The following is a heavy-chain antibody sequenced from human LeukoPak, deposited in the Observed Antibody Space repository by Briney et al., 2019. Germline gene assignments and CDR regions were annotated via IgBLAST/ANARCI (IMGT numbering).Heavy chain of an antibody. CDR3: ARGHYGGNRYFDI. V-gene: IGHV1-8*01. CDR1: GYTFRSYE. CDR2: IHPNSGKT. D-gene: IGHD4-23*01. J-gene: IGHJ4*02. Sequence: ASVKVSCRASGYTFRSYEIDWVRQAPGQGLEWVGWIHPNSGKTGYAQKFQGRVTMTRDTSTETAFMELSSLKFDDTAIFYCARGHYGGNRYFDIWGQGTLVTVSS.